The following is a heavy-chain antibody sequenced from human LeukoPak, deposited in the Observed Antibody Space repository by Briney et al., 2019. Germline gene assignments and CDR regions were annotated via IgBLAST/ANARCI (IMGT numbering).Heavy chain of an antibody. CDR3: TRDWWRLGFDY. CDR1: GFTFGDYG. D-gene: IGHD2-21*02. J-gene: IGHJ4*02. Sequence: TGGSLRLSCTAFGFTFGDYGLSWFRQAPGKGLEWIGFIRSKKVFGGAIEYAASVKGRFTFPRDDSKSIAYLQMNDLRTDDTAVYYCTRDWWRLGFDYWGQGTLVTVSS. V-gene: IGHV3-49*03. CDR2: IRSKKVFGGAI.